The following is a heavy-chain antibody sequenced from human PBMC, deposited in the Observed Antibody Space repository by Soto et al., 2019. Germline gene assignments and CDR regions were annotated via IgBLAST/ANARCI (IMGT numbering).Heavy chain of an antibody. CDR1: GGSISSSSYY. CDR2: IYYSGST. J-gene: IGHJ5*02. Sequence: SETRSLTCTVSGGSISSSSYYWGWIRQPPGKGLEWIGSIYYSGSTSYNPSLKSRVTISVDTSKNQFSLKLSSVTAADTAVDYCARHRMVRGTSNWFDPWGQGTLVTVSS. CDR3: ARHRMVRGTSNWFDP. V-gene: IGHV4-39*01. D-gene: IGHD3-10*01.